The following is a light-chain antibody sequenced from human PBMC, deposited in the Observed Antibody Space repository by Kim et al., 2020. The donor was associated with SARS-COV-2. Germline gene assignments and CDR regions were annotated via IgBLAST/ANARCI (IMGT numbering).Light chain of an antibody. J-gene: IGLJ1*01. CDR2: DVT. V-gene: IGLV2-14*01. Sequence: QSALTQPASVSGSPGQSITISCTGTSSDIDAYNYVSWYQQHPGKAPKLIIYDVTKRPSGVSDRFSGSKSGNTASLTISGLQAEDEADYYCSPCTISSTYVFGTGTKVTVL. CDR3: SPCTISSTYV. CDR1: SSDIDAYNY.